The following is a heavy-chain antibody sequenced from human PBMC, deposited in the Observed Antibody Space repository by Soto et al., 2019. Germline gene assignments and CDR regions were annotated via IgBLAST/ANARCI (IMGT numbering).Heavy chain of an antibody. CDR1: GYTFTDLD. V-gene: IGHV1-8*02. Sequence: ASVKVSCKASGYTFTDLDINWVRQTTEQGLEWMGWMRPNTGHSGLAQKFQGGLTLTRDTSINTAYMELSSLRSEDTAIYYCARGINAGVDYWGQGTPVTVSS. D-gene: IGHD3-10*01. CDR2: MRPNTGHS. J-gene: IGHJ4*02. CDR3: ARGINAGVDY.